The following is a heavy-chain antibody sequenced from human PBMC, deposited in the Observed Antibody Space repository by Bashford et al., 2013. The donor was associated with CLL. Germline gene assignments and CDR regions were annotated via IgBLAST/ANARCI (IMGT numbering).Heavy chain of an antibody. CDR3: ARDKVQMATIFDL. J-gene: IGHJ4*02. CDR2: ISPYNGNT. D-gene: IGHD5-24*01. Sequence: ASVKVSCKASGYTFTSHGISWLRQAPGQGLEWMGWISPYNGNTDYAQKLQGRVTITVDTSTTTAYMELRSLRFDDTAVFYCARDKVQMATIFDLWGQGTLVTVSS. CDR1: GYTFTSHG. V-gene: IGHV1-18*01.